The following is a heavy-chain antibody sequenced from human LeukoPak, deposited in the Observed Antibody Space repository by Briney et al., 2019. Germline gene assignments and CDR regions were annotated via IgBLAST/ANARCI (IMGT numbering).Heavy chain of an antibody. V-gene: IGHV4-39*07. CDR1: GGSISSSSYY. CDR2: IYYSGST. D-gene: IGHD3-3*01. J-gene: IGHJ4*02. CDR3: ARGVGYYDFWSGYYFFDY. Sequence: SETLSLTCTVSGGSISSSSYYWGWIRQPPGKGLEWIGSIYYSGSTNYNPSLKSRVTISVDTSKNQFSLKLSSVTAADTAVYYCARGVGYYDFWSGYYFFDYWGQGTLVTVSS.